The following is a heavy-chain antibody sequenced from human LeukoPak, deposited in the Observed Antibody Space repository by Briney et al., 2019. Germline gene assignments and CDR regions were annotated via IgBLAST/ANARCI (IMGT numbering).Heavy chain of an antibody. CDR2: ISGSGGST. CDR1: GFTFSSYA. V-gene: IGHV3-23*01. CDR3: ARAANLRYFDWLLGMYFDY. D-gene: IGHD3-9*01. Sequence: GGSLRLSCAASGFTFSSYAMSWVRQAPGKGLEWVSAISGSGGSTYYADSVKGRFTISRDNSKNTLYLQMNSLRAEDTAVYYCARAANLRYFDWLLGMYFDYWGQGTLVTVSS. J-gene: IGHJ4*02.